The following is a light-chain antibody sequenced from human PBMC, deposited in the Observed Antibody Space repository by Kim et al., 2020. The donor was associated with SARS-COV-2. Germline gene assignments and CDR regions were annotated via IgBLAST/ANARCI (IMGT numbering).Light chain of an antibody. CDR2: KSS. CDR1: QTIDTW. V-gene: IGKV1-5*03. Sequence: LSASVGDRATITCRASQTIDTWLAWYQLKPGKTPKLLIYKSSTLESGVPSRFSGSGSGTEFTLTIPSLQPDDFATYYCQQYMSYYTFGQGTKLEI. CDR3: QQYMSYYT. J-gene: IGKJ2*01.